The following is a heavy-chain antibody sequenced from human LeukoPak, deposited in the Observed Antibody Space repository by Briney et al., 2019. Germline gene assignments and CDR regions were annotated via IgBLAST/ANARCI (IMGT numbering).Heavy chain of an antibody. CDR3: ASDSYSPEYFQH. J-gene: IGHJ1*01. CDR2: IYSDGDT. CDR1: GFTVSSNY. D-gene: IGHD2-15*01. Sequence: PGGSLRLSCAASGFTVSSNYMSWVRQAPGKGLEWVSAIYSDGDTYYADSVKGRFTISRDNSNNTLYLQMNSLRAEDTAVYYCASDSYSPEYFQHWGQGTLVTVSS. V-gene: IGHV3-66*01.